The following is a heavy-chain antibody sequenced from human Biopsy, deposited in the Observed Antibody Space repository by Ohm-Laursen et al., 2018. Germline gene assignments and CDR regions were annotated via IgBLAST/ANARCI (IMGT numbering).Heavy chain of an antibody. D-gene: IGHD6-19*01. CDR1: GFTFSSYE. V-gene: IGHV3-48*03. CDR2: ISSSGSTI. J-gene: IGHJ4*02. Sequence: SLRLSCAASGFTFSSYEMNWVRQAPGKGLEWVSYISSSGSTIHYADSVKGRFTISRDNAKNSLYLQMNSLRAEDTAVYYCARDYPSCSSVWYREPIIHCWGQGTLVTVSS. CDR3: ARDYPSCSSVWYREPIIHC.